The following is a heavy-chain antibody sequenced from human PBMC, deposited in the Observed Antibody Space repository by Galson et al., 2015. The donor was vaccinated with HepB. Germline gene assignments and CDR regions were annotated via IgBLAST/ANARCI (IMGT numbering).Heavy chain of an antibody. J-gene: IGHJ5*02. V-gene: IGHV1-18*01. Sequence: SVKVSCKASGYTFSSYSITWVRQAPGQGLEWVGWINPLTRYTDYAQKFQGRVIMTTDTSTSTAYMELRSLKSDDTAFYYCARGALVVAVVSTQTNWFDPWCPGTLVTVSS. CDR1: GYTFSSYS. CDR3: ARGALVVAVVSTQTNWFDP. CDR2: INPLTRYT. D-gene: IGHD2-15*01.